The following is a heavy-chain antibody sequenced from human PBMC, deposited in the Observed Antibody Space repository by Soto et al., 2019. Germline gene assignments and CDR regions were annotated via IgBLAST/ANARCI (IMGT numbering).Heavy chain of an antibody. CDR1: GFTFTIFG. CDR3: AKATSATCTGSICYSFDY. Sequence: PGGSLRLSCAASGFTFTIFGMHWVRQAPGKGLEWVAVISSDGSSKFYADSVKGRFTISSDNSQNMLYLQMNSLRPEDTALYYCAKATSATCTGSICYSFDYWGQGTLVTVSS. D-gene: IGHD2-21*01. J-gene: IGHJ4*02. V-gene: IGHV3-30*18. CDR2: ISSDGSSK.